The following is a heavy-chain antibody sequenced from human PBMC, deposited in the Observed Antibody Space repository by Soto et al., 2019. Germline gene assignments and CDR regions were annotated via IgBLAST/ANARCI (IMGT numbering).Heavy chain of an antibody. D-gene: IGHD2-2*01. CDR1: GGSIRGYY. CDR2: DYNGNT. J-gene: IGHJ5*02. CDR3: ARVVGGYCSSTSCYLSEFDP. V-gene: IGHV4-59*12. Sequence: SETLSLTCTISGGSIRGYYWTWIRQSPGKGLEYIGYDYNGNTNYNPSLKSRVTISVDTSKNQFSLKLSSVTAADTAVYYCARVVGGYCSSTSCYLSEFDPWGQGTLVTVSS.